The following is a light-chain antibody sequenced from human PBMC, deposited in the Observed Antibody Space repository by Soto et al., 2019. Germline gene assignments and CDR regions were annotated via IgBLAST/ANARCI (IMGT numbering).Light chain of an antibody. CDR2: STI. J-gene: IGLJ3*02. Sequence: QAVVTQEPSLTVSPGGTVTLTCASSTGAVTSGYYPNWFQQKPGQAPRALIYSTINKHSWTPARFSGSLLGVKAALTLSGVQPEYEEESYCLLYYGGAGWVFGGGTKLTVL. V-gene: IGLV7-43*01. CDR3: LLYYGGAGWV. CDR1: TGAVTSGYY.